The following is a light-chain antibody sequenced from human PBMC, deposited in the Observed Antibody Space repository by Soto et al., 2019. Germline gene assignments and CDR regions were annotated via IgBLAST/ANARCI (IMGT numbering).Light chain of an antibody. V-gene: IGLV2-14*01. CDR1: SSDVGGYNS. CDR3: RSYTSSSSYV. Sequence: QSALTQPASVSGSPGQSITLLCTGTSSDVGGYNSVSWYQQHPGKAPKLMIHDVSNRPSGVSNRFSGSKSGNTASLTISGLPAEDEADYYCRSYTSSSSYVFGTGTQLTVL. CDR2: DVS. J-gene: IGLJ1*01.